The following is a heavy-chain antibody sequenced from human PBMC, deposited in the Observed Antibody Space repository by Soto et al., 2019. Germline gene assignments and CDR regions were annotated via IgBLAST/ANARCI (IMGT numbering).Heavy chain of an antibody. V-gene: IGHV4-61*01. Sequence: SETLSLTCTVSGGSVSSGSYYWSWIRQPPGKGLEWIGYIYYSGSTNYNPSLKSRVTISVDTSKNQFSLKLSSVTAADTAVYYCARGRYQLLDYYYYYGMDVWGQGTTVNVSS. CDR2: IYYSGST. CDR1: GGSVSSGSYY. J-gene: IGHJ6*02. D-gene: IGHD2-2*01. CDR3: ARGRYQLLDYYYYYGMDV.